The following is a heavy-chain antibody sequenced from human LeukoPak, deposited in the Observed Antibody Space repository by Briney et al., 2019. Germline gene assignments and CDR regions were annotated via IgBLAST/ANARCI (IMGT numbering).Heavy chain of an antibody. D-gene: IGHD6-13*01. J-gene: IGHJ5*02. CDR1: GFTFSRYA. Sequence: AGGSLRLSCAASGFTFSRYAMSWVRQAPGKGLEWVSAISGSGGSTYYADSVRGRFTISRDNSKTTLYLQRHRLRAEETAVYYRAKDGYARPRGIAAAGTFDPWGQGTLVTVSS. V-gene: IGHV3-23*01. CDR2: ISGSGGST. CDR3: AKDGYARPRGIAAAGTFDP.